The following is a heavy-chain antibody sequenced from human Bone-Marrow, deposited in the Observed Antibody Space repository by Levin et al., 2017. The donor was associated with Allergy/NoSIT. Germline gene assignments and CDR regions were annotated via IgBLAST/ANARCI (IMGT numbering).Heavy chain of an antibody. Sequence: SGGSLRLSCSVSGDSISSGHYWAWIRQSPGKGLECLGRVYEDGGSTFYNPTLKTRVTISLDRSRNQVLLRLTSVTAADTAVYYCARGSPGGDFWSGYYKGYYFDRWGQGSLITVS. V-gene: IGHV4-38-2*02. CDR2: VYEDGGST. CDR3: ARGSPGGDFWSGYYKGYYFDR. D-gene: IGHD3-3*01. CDR1: GDSISSGHY. J-gene: IGHJ4*02.